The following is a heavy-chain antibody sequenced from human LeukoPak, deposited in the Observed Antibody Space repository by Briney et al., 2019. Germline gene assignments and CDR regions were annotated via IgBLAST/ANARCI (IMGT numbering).Heavy chain of an antibody. V-gene: IGHV3-21*01. J-gene: IGHJ3*02. D-gene: IGHD1-26*01. CDR2: INNVGSHI. CDR3: ARSKTPATYDAFDI. Sequence: GRSLRLSCAASGFTFSSSAMNWVRQAPGKGLEWVSSINNVGSHIYYADSVKGRFTISRDNAKNSLYLQMNSLRAEDTAVYYCARSKTPATYDAFDIWGQGTMVTVSS. CDR1: GFTFSSSA.